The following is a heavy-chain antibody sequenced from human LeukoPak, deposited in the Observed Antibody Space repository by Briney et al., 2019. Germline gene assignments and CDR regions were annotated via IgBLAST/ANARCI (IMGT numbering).Heavy chain of an antibody. CDR3: ARDGLVGAIYAFDY. CDR2: IWYDVSNK. J-gene: IGHJ4*02. CDR1: GFTFSSYG. Sequence: GGSLRLSCAASGFTFSSYGMHWVRQAPGKGLEWVAVIWYDVSNKYYADSVKGRFTISRANSKNTLYLQMNSLRAEDTAVYYCARDGLVGAIYAFDYWGQGTLVTVSS. V-gene: IGHV3-33*01. D-gene: IGHD1-26*01.